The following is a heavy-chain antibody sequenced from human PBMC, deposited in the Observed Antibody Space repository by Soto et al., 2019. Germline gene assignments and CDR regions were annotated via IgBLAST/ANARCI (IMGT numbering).Heavy chain of an antibody. D-gene: IGHD6-25*01. Sequence: GGSLRLSCAASGFTFSNYWMSWVRQAPGKGLEWVANIKEDGSEIKYVDSVEGRFTLSRDNAQNSLYLHMSSLRAEDTAVYYFATYCFSARCDRGLESWGQGTLVTVSS. CDR1: GFTFSNYW. CDR3: ATYCFSARCDRGLES. J-gene: IGHJ4*01. CDR2: IKEDGSEI. V-gene: IGHV3-7*01.